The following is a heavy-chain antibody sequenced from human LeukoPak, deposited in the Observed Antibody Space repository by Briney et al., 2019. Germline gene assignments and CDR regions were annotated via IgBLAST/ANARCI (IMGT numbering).Heavy chain of an antibody. V-gene: IGHV3-23*01. D-gene: IGHD1-7*01. CDR3: AKGRRGITGTPRYYYFDY. Sequence: GGSLRLSCAASGFTFSSYAMSWVRQAPGKGLEWVSAISGSGGSTYYADSVKGRFTISRDNSKNTLYLQMNSLRAEDTAVYYCAKGRRGITGTPRYYYFDYWGQGTLVTVSS. CDR2: ISGSGGST. J-gene: IGHJ4*02. CDR1: GFTFSSYA.